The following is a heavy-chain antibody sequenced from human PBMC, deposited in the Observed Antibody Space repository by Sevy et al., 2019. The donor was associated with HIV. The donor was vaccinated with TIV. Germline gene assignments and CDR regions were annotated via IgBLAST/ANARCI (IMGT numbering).Heavy chain of an antibody. Sequence: GGSLRLSCVASGFTFSYAWMSWVRQAPGKGLEWVGRIKSRPDGGTTDYAAPVKGGFTTSRDDSKNTLYLQMNSLKTEDTGVYYCSTDPIIVLLVTDGMDVWGQGTTVTVSS. V-gene: IGHV3-15*01. CDR3: STDPIIVLLVTDGMDV. J-gene: IGHJ6*02. CDR2: IKSRPDGGTT. D-gene: IGHD2-8*01. CDR1: GFTFSYAW.